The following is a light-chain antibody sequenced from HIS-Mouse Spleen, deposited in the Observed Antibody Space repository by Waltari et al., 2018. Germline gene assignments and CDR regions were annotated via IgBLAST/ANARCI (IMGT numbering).Light chain of an antibody. V-gene: IGLV2-14*01. J-gene: IGLJ3*02. CDR2: EVS. Sequence: QSALTQSASVSGSPGQSITISCTGTSSDVGGYNYLSWYQQHPGKAPKRMIYEVSNRPSGVSNRFSGSKSGNTASLTISGLQAEDEADYYCSSYTSSSSWVFGGGTKLTVL. CDR1: SSDVGGYNY. CDR3: SSYTSSSSWV.